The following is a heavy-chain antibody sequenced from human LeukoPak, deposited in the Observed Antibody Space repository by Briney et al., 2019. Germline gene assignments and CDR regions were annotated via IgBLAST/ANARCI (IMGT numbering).Heavy chain of an antibody. J-gene: IGHJ1*01. CDR2: IYYSGRT. Sequence: SETLSLTCAVYGGSFSGYYWSWIRQPPGKGLEWIGTIYYSGRTYYSPSLKSRVTLSVDMSNNQFSLTLSSVTAADTALYFCARRRYYDSSGYLEWGQGTLVTVSS. CDR3: ARRRYYDSSGYLE. V-gene: IGHV4-34*01. CDR1: GGSFSGYY. D-gene: IGHD3-22*01.